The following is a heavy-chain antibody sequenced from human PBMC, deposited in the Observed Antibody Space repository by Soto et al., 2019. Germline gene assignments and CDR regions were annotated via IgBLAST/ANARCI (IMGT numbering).Heavy chain of an antibody. Sequence: GGSLRLSCAASGFTFSSYGMHWVRQAPGKGLEWVAVIWYDGSNKYYADSVKGRFTISRDNSKNTLYLQMNSLRAEDTAVYYCARDPGRYGGSSWFVWGKGTTVTVSS. J-gene: IGHJ6*04. D-gene: IGHD6-13*01. CDR1: GFTFSSYG. CDR3: ARDPGRYGGSSWFV. CDR2: IWYDGSNK. V-gene: IGHV3-33*01.